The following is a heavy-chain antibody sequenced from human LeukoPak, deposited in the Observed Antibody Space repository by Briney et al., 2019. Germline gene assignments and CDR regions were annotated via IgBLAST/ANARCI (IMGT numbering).Heavy chain of an antibody. J-gene: IGHJ5*02. CDR3: ASAISYYYGSGSYVWFDP. Sequence: ASVKVSCKASGYTFTSYAMNWVRQAPGQELEWMGWINTNTGNPTYAQGFTGRFVSSLDTSVSTAYLQISSLKAQDTAVYYCASAISYYYGSGSYVWFDPWGQGTLVTVSS. CDR1: GYTFTSYA. D-gene: IGHD3-10*01. CDR2: INTNTGNP. V-gene: IGHV7-4-1*02.